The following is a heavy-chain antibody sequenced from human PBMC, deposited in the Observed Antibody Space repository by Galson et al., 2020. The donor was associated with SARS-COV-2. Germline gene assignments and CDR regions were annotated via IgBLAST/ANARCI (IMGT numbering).Heavy chain of an antibody. CDR1: GFTFNNYA. Sequence: GGSLRLSCAASGFTFNNYAMSWFRQTPGKGLEWVSSISGSGGTTYYADSVKGRFAISRDNSKNTLFLQMNSLRAEDTAVYYGARVVGGPAIGEDAFAVWGQGTMVTVS. CDR3: ARVVGGPAIGEDAFAV. CDR2: ISGSGGTT. J-gene: IGHJ3*01. V-gene: IGHV3-23*01. D-gene: IGHD2-15*01.